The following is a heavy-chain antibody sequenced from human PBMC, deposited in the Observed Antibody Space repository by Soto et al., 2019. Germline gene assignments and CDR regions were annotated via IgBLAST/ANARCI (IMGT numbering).Heavy chain of an antibody. CDR3: ARRAWDSYYAIDV. Sequence: VQLVESGGGEVQPGRSLRLSCAASGFKYTVFPLHWVRQAPGKGLEWVAIISYDGSDKYYADSVKGRFVISRDNPKNTLYLEMNSLRPEDTAVYFCARRAWDSYYAIDVWGQGTTVTV. D-gene: IGHD3-22*01. CDR2: ISYDGSDK. V-gene: IGHV3-30*09. CDR1: GFKYTVFP. J-gene: IGHJ6*02.